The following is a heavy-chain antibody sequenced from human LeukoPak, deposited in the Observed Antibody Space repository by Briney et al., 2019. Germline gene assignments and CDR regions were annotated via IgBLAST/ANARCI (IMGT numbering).Heavy chain of an antibody. CDR2: LSGSGNRK. Sequence: GGSLRLSCAASGFTFSRYAMSWVRQAPGKGLEWVSALSGSGNRKYYTDSVKGRFTISRDNSKNTLSLQMNSLRADDTAVYYCAKAFDYGSGSDYKSFDFWGQGTLVTVSS. J-gene: IGHJ4*02. D-gene: IGHD3-10*01. CDR3: AKAFDYGSGSDYKSFDF. V-gene: IGHV3-23*01. CDR1: GFTFSRYA.